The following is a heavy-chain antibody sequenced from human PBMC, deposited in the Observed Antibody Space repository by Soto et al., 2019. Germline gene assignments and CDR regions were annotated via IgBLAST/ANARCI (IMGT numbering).Heavy chain of an antibody. V-gene: IGHV3-66*01. CDR1: GFIVSTLY. CDR3: ARDIDY. J-gene: IGHJ4*02. CDR2: IYADGRT. Sequence: GGALRLSCGASGFIVSTLYISWVRQAPGKGLKWVSTIYADGRTYYADSVKGRFTMSRDDVKNTLFLQMNSLRVEDTAVYYCARDIDYCGQGTLVTVS.